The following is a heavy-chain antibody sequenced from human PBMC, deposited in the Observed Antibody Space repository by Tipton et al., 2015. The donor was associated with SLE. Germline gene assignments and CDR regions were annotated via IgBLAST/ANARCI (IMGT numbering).Heavy chain of an antibody. D-gene: IGHD1-1*01. Sequence: TLSLTYTVSGGSISSGSYYWSWIRQPAGKGLEWIGRIYTSGSTNYNPSLKSRVTISVDTSKNQFSLKLSSVTAADTAVYYCATWRRPYYYYGMDVWGQGTTVTVSS. V-gene: IGHV4-61*02. J-gene: IGHJ6*02. CDR1: GGSISSGSYY. CDR3: ATWRRPYYYYGMDV. CDR2: IYTSGST.